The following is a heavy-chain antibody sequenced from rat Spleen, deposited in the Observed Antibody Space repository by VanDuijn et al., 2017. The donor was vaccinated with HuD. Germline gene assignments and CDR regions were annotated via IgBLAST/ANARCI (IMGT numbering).Heavy chain of an antibody. D-gene: IGHD1-1*01. V-gene: IGHV3-1*01. Sequence: EVQLQESGPGLVKPSQSLSLTCSVTDYSITSNFWGWIRKFPGNKMEWMGYINYSGSTSYNPSLKSRISITRDTSKNQFFLQLNSVTTEDTATYYCATYRGSLQWPFDYWGQGVLVTVSS. CDR3: ATYRGSLQWPFDY. CDR2: INYSGST. J-gene: IGHJ2*01. CDR1: DYSITSNF.